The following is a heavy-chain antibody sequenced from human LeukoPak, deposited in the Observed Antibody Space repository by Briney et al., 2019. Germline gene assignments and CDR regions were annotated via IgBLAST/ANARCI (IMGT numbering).Heavy chain of an antibody. CDR1: GYTFTSYD. D-gene: IGHD3-16*01. V-gene: IGHV1-8*01. CDR2: MNPNSGNT. J-gene: IGHJ2*01. Sequence: ASVKVSCKASGYTFTSYDINWVRQATGQGLEWMGWMNPNSGNTGYAQKFQGRVTMTRNTSISTAYMELSSLRSEDTAVYYCARYVTFPWYFDLWGRGTLVTVSS. CDR3: ARYVTFPWYFDL.